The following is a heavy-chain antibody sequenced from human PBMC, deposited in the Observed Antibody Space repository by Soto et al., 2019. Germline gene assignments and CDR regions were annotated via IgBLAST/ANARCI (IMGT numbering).Heavy chain of an antibody. CDR2: INAGNGNT. V-gene: IGHV1-3*01. D-gene: IGHD2-21*02. J-gene: IGHJ4*02. CDR3: ARAWVVVTAPDY. Sequence: ASVKVSCKASGYTLTSYAMHWVRQAPGQRLEWMGWINAGNGNTKYSQKFQGRVTITRDTSASTAYMELSSLRSEDTAVYYCARAWVVVTAPDYWGQGTLVTVSS. CDR1: GYTLTSYA.